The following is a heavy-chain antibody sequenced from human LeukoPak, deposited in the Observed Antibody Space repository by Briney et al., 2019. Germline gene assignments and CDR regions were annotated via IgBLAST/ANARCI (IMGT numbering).Heavy chain of an antibody. D-gene: IGHD5-24*01. Sequence: PETLSLTCTVSGGSISGYYWSWIRQPPGKGLDWIGYIYYSGSTNYNPSLKSRVTISVDRSKNQFSLKLTSVTAADTALYYCARPLNKRDGYSSDNWGQGTLVTVSS. CDR1: GGSISGYY. V-gene: IGHV4-59*08. CDR3: ARPLNKRDGYSSDN. CDR2: IYYSGST. J-gene: IGHJ4*02.